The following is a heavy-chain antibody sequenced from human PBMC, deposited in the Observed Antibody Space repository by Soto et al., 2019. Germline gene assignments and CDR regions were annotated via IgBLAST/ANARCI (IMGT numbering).Heavy chain of an antibody. D-gene: IGHD2-2*01. J-gene: IGHJ6*02. V-gene: IGHV1-69*13. CDR1: GGTFSSYA. CDR2: IIPIFGTA. CDR3: ARGGLDCISTSCYGYYYYYYGMDV. Sequence: SVKVSCKASGGTFSSYAISWVRQAPGQGLKWMGGIIPIFGTANYAQKFQGRVTITADESTSTAYMELSSLRSEDTAVYYCARGGLDCISTSCYGYYYYYYGMDVWGQGTTVTVSS.